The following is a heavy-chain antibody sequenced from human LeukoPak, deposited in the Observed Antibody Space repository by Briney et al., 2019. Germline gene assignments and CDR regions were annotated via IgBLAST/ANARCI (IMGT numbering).Heavy chain of an antibody. Sequence: GGSLRLSCAGSGFSFSSYGMHWVRQAPGKGLEWMAFIRSDGSNKYYADPVKGRFTISRDNSKNTLYLQMNSLTAEDTGLYYCARDATTAVGWVYMDVWGKGTTVTISS. CDR3: ARDATTAVGWVYMDV. J-gene: IGHJ6*03. CDR1: GFSFSSYG. D-gene: IGHD6-13*01. CDR2: IRSDGSNK. V-gene: IGHV3-30*02.